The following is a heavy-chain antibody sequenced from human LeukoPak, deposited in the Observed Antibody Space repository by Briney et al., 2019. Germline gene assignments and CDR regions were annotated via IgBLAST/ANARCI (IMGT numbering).Heavy chain of an antibody. D-gene: IGHD1-26*01. Sequence: GGSLRLSCAASGFTYSSYAMSWVRQAPGKGLEWVSAISGSGGSTYYADSVKGRFTTSRDNSKNTLYLQMNSLRAEDTAVYYCAKGGRDYYYYGMDVWGQGTTVTVSS. CDR2: ISGSGGST. CDR1: GFTYSSYA. CDR3: AKGGRDYYYYGMDV. V-gene: IGHV3-23*01. J-gene: IGHJ6*02.